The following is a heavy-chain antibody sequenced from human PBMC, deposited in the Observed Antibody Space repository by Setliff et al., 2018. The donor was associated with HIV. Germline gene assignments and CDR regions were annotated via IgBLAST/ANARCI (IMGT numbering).Heavy chain of an antibody. CDR1: GGSISSGTYY. V-gene: IGHV4-39*07. J-gene: IGHJ4*02. Sequence: ETLSLTCSVSGGSISSGTYYWGWIRQSPGKGLEWIGSMSHSGRTLSNPSLKSRVTISVDTSKNHFSLRLSSVTAADTAVYYCARVGGKGYRNFLDSWGQGALVTVSS. D-gene: IGHD2-15*01. CDR2: MSHSGRT. CDR3: ARVGGKGYRNFLDS.